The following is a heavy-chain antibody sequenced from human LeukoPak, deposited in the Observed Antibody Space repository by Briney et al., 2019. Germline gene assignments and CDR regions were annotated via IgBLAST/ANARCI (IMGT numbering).Heavy chain of an antibody. D-gene: IGHD5-24*01. Sequence: PSETLSLTCVVSGGSISGSTYYWGWIRQPPGKGLEWIGNIYYTGSTYHNPSLKSRVTISVDTSKNQFSLKLKSVTAADTAVYYCARVDVKYFSDYWGQGTLVTVSS. V-gene: IGHV4-39*01. CDR1: GGSISGSTYY. CDR2: IYYTGST. J-gene: IGHJ4*02. CDR3: ARVDVKYFSDY.